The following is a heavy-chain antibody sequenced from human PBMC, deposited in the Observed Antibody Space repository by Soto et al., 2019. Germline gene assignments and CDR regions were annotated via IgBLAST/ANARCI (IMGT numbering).Heavy chain of an antibody. CDR3: ARGPHIVVVTDIPPLTGSED. V-gene: IGHV1-18*01. J-gene: IGHJ4*02. D-gene: IGHD2-21*02. CDR1: GYTFTSYG. CDR2: ISAYNGNT. Sequence: ASVKVSCKASGYTFTSYGISWVRRAPGQGLEWMGWISAYNGNTNYAQKFHGRVTMTRDTSISTAYMELSRLRSDDTAVYYCARGPHIVVVTDIPPLTGSEDWGQGTLVTVSS.